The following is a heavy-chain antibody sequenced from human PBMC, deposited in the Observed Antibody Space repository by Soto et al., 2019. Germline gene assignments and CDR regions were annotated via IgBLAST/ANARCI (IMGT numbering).Heavy chain of an antibody. CDR3: ASHSTVAGTGFDY. V-gene: IGHV1-3*01. J-gene: IGHJ4*02. CDR1: GYTFTSYA. Sequence: ASVKVSCKASGYTFTSYAIDWVRQAPGQRLEWMGWINAGNGNTKYSQKFQGRVTMTTDTSTSTAYMELRSLRSDDTAVYYCASHSTVAGTGFDYWGQGTLVTVSS. D-gene: IGHD6-19*01. CDR2: INAGNGNT.